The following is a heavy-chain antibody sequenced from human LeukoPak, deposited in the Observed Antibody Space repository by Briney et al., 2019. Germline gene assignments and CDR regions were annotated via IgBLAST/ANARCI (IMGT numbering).Heavy chain of an antibody. Sequence: PGGSLRLSCAASEFSVGSNYMTWVRQAPGKGLEWVSLIYSGGSTYYADSVKGRFTISRDNSKNTLYLQTNSLRAEDTAVYYCARDPYSGGYWDYYYYYMDLWGQGTTVTISS. J-gene: IGHJ6*03. CDR1: EFSVGSNY. D-gene: IGHD1-26*01. CDR2: IYSGGST. CDR3: ARDPYSGGYWDYYYYYMDL. V-gene: IGHV3-66*01.